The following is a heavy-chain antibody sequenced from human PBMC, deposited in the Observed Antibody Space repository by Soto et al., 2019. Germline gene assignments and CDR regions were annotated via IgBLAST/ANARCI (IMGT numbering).Heavy chain of an antibody. V-gene: IGHV4-38-2*01. J-gene: IGHJ3*01. CDR3: ARARWYDAFDV. CDR2: IFHGGNT. D-gene: IGHD2-15*01. Sequence: PSETLSLTCAVSGFFISSVSYWGWIRKPPGKGLEWIGSIFHGGNTYYNPSLKSRVTISVDMSKNQFSLKLNSVTAADTAVYYCARARWYDAFDVWGQGTVVTVSS. CDR1: GFFISSVSY.